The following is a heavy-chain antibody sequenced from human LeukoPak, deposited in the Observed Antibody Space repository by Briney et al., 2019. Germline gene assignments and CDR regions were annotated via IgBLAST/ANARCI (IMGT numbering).Heavy chain of an antibody. D-gene: IGHD2-21*02. Sequence: PGGSLRLSCAASGFTVSSNYMSWVRQAPGKGLEWVSVIYSGGSTYYADSVKGRFTISRDNSKNTLYLQMNSLRAEDTAVYYCARVFCGGDCYPSYWGQGTLVTVSS. CDR3: ARVFCGGDCYPSY. J-gene: IGHJ4*02. CDR2: IYSGGST. CDR1: GFTVSSNY. V-gene: IGHV3-53*01.